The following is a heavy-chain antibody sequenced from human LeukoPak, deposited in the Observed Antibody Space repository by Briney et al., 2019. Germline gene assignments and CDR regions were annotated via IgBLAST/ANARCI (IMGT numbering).Heavy chain of an antibody. J-gene: IGHJ4*02. CDR1: GFTFSSSV. V-gene: IGHV3-23*01. D-gene: IGHD3-22*01. Sequence: PGGSLRLSWAVSGFTFSSSVMSWVHQAPGKGLEWVSSISGSGDNTDYADSVKGRFTISRDNSKSTMYLQMNSLRAEDTAVYYCAKGYDSSGYSFDYWGQGTLVTVSS. CDR3: AKGYDSSGYSFDY. CDR2: ISGSGDNT.